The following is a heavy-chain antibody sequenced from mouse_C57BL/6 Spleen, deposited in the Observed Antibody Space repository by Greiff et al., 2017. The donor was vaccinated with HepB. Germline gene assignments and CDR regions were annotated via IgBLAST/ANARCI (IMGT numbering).Heavy chain of an antibody. V-gene: IGHV1-64*01. CDR1: GYTFTSYW. CDR2: IHPNSGST. CDR3: ASPIYYDYEAWFAY. J-gene: IGHJ3*01. D-gene: IGHD2-4*01. Sequence: QVQLQQPGAELVKPGASVKLSCKASGYTFTSYWMHWVKQRPGQSLEWIGMIHPNSGSTNYNEKFKSKATLTVDKSSSTAYMQLSSLTSEDSAVYYCASPIYYDYEAWFAYWGQGTLVTVSA.